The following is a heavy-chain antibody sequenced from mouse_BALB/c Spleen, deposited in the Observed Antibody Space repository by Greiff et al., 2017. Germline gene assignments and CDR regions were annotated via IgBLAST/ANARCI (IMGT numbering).Heavy chain of an antibody. J-gene: IGHJ4*01. CDR3: AREGYYGSSYVEAMDY. V-gene: IGHV2-6-7*01. CDR1: GFSLTGYG. CDR2: IWGDGST. D-gene: IGHD1-1*01. Sequence: VKLMESGPGLVAPSQSLSITCTVSGFSLTGYGVNWVRQPPGKGLEWLGMIWGDGSTDYNSALKSRLSISKDNSKSQVFLQMNSLQTDDTARYYCAREGYYGSSYVEAMDYWGQGTSVTVSS.